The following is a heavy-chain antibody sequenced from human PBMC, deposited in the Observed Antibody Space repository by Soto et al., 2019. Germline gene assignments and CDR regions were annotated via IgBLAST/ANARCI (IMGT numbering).Heavy chain of an antibody. CDR3: ARYRGDVAGPGGY. J-gene: IGHJ4*02. CDR2: ISFHGNTK. V-gene: IGHV3-30-3*01. Sequence: GGSLRLSCAGSGLTFSRFTMHWVRQAPGKGLEWVAGISFHGNTKHYSDSVKGRFTISRDNSRKTLYLQMNALRVEDTALYYCARYRGDVAGPGGYRGKGTQVTVSS. D-gene: IGHD3-10*01. CDR1: GLTFSRFT.